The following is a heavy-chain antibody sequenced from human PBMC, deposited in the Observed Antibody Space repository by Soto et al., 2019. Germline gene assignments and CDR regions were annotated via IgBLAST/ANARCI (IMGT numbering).Heavy chain of an antibody. Sequence: GESLKISYKASGYSFTSYWISWVRQMPGKGLEWMGRIDPSDSYIDYSPSFQGHVTVAVDKSTTTAYLQWSSLKASDTAIYYCARLTQLQPSYGMDVWGQGTTVTV. V-gene: IGHV5-10-1*01. CDR2: IDPSDSYI. CDR3: ARLTQLQPSYGMDV. CDR1: GYSFTSYW. J-gene: IGHJ6*02. D-gene: IGHD7-27*01.